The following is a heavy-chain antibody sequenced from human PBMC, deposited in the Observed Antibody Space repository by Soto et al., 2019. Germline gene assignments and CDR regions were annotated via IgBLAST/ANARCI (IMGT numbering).Heavy chain of an antibody. CDR1: GFTFDDYA. CDR3: AKVRARDGYSNFDY. V-gene: IGHV3-9*01. Sequence: GGSLRLSCAASGFTFDDYAMHWVRQAPGKGLEWVSGISWNSGSIGYADSVKGRFTISRDNAKNSLYLQMNSLRAEDTAWYYGAKVRARDGYSNFDYWGKGTLVTVSS. J-gene: IGHJ4*02. CDR2: ISWNSGSI. D-gene: IGHD5-18*01.